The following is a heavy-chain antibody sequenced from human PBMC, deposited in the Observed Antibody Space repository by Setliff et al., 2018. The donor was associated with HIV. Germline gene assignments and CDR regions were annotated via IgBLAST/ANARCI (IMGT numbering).Heavy chain of an antibody. V-gene: IGHV1-24*01. J-gene: IGHJ3*02. CDR1: LTELS. Sequence: LTELSIHWVRQAPGKGLEWMGGFDPEYDKTFYAQKFQGRVTMSEDTSTDTAYMELTSLRSEDTAVYYCATRAYDSSGYLRSRVSGAAFDIWGQGTMVTVSS. CDR2: FDPEYDKT. CDR3: ATRAYDSSGYLRSRVSGAAFDI. D-gene: IGHD3-22*01.